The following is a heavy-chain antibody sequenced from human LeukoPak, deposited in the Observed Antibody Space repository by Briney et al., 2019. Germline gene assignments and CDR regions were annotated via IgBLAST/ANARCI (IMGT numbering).Heavy chain of an antibody. V-gene: IGHV4-4*07. Sequence: PSETLTLTCTVSGGSINNYYWSWIRQPAGKGLEWIGRIYTRGSTKYNPSLKSRVTMSVDTSRNQFSLKLSSVTAADTAVYYCARGRYCSADICSGGDTFDIWGQGTMVSVSS. D-gene: IGHD2-15*01. CDR2: IYTRGST. CDR1: GGSINNYY. J-gene: IGHJ3*02. CDR3: ARGRYCSADICSGGDTFDI.